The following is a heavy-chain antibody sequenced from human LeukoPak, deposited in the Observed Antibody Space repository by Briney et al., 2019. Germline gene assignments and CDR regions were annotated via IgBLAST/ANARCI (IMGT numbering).Heavy chain of an antibody. CDR2: ISYSGST. Sequence: SETLSLTCTVSGGSINSYYWSWIRQPPGKGLEWIGYISYSGSTNYNPSPKSRVTISVDTSKNQFFLELSSVTAADTALYYCTRGNANWGQGTPVTVSS. V-gene: IGHV4-59*01. CDR1: GGSINSYY. CDR3: TRGNAN. J-gene: IGHJ4*02.